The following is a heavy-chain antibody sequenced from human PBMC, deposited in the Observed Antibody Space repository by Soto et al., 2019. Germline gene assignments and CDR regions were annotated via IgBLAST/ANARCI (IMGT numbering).Heavy chain of an antibody. CDR3: ARVHSGRNWFDP. J-gene: IGHJ5*02. V-gene: IGHV4-61*01. Sequence: KTSETLSLTCNVSGGSVSSGSFYWIWIRQPPGKGLEWIGFIYFSGSTNYNPSLKSRVTMSLDTSKNQFSLKLRSVTPADTAVYYCARVHSGRNWFDPWGQGTLVTVS. D-gene: IGHD6-19*01. CDR1: GGSVSSGSFY. CDR2: IYFSGST.